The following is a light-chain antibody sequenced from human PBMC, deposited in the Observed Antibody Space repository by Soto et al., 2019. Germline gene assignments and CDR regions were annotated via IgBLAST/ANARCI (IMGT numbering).Light chain of an antibody. J-gene: IGKJ5*01. CDR3: QQRHMWPIT. V-gene: IGKV3-11*01. CDR1: QSFRGL. Sequence: EVVLTQSPVTLSLYPGERATLSCRASQSFRGLLAWYQQKPGQAPRLLIYDAYNRATGIPPRFSGSGSGTDFTLTISSLEPEDSAVYYCQQRHMWPITVGQGTRLEIK. CDR2: DAY.